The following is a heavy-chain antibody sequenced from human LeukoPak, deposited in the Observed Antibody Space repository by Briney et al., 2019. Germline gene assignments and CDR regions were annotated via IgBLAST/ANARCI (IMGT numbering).Heavy chain of an antibody. V-gene: IGHV1-2*02. CDR3: ARARSGWYYSAFDI. CDR2: INPNSGGT. D-gene: IGHD6-19*01. CDR1: GYTFTGYY. J-gene: IGHJ3*02. Sequence: ASVKVSCKASGYTFTGYYMHWVRQAPGQGLEWMGWINPNSGGTNYAQKFQGGVTMTRDTSTSTAYMELRSLRSDDTAVYYCARARSGWYYSAFDIWGQGTMVTVSS.